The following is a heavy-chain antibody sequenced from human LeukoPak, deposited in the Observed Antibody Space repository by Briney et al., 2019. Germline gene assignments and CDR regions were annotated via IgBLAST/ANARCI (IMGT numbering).Heavy chain of an antibody. CDR1: GGSISSGGYS. Sequence: PSETLSLTCAVSGGSISSGGYSWSWIRQPPGKGLEWIGYIYHSGSTYYNPSLKSRVTISVDRSKNQFSLKLSSVTAADTAVYYCARALRFSGSYCNWANPFDYWGQGTLVTVSS. CDR3: ARALRFSGSYCNWANPFDY. J-gene: IGHJ4*02. CDR2: IYHSGST. V-gene: IGHV4-30-2*01. D-gene: IGHD3-10*01.